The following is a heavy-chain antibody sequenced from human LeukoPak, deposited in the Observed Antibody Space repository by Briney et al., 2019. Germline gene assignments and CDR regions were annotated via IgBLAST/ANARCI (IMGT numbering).Heavy chain of an antibody. CDR1: GYTFTSYD. Sequence: ASVKVSCKASGYTFTSYDINWVRQATGQGLEWMGWMNPNSGNTGYAQKFQGRVTMTRNTSISTAYMELSSLRSEDTAVYYCARDLGAVRSFDYWGQGTLVTVSS. CDR2: MNPNSGNT. J-gene: IGHJ4*02. V-gene: IGHV1-8*01. CDR3: ARDLGAVRSFDY. D-gene: IGHD1-26*01.